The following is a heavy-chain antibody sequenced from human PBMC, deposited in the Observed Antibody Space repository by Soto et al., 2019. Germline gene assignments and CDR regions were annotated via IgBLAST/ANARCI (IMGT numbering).Heavy chain of an antibody. CDR3: ARQQGTGGYIDS. D-gene: IGHD3-9*01. Sequence: GESLKISCKGSGYTFTRYWIGWVRQMPGKGLEWMAFIYPGDSDTKYSPSFQGQVTVSADKSISTAYLQWNSLKASDSAMYYCARQQGTGGYIDSWGQGTLVTVSS. CDR2: IYPGDSDT. J-gene: IGHJ4*02. V-gene: IGHV5-51*01. CDR1: GYTFTRYW.